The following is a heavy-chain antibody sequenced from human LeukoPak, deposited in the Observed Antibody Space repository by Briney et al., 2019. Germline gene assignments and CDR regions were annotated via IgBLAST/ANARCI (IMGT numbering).Heavy chain of an antibody. D-gene: IGHD3-10*01. CDR2: MNPNSGNT. J-gene: IGHJ5*02. CDR1: GYTFTSYD. CDR3: ARGAAPDYYGSGSSHNWFDP. V-gene: IGHV1-8*01. Sequence: ASVKVSCKASGYTFTSYDINWVRQATGQGLEWMGWMNPNSGNTGYAQKFQGRVTMTRNTSTSTAYMELSSLRSEDTAVYYCARGAAPDYYGSGSSHNWFDPWGQGTLVTVSS.